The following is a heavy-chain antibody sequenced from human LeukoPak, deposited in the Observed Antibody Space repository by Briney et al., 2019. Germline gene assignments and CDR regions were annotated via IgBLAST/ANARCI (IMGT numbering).Heavy chain of an antibody. D-gene: IGHD3-22*01. Sequence: GGSLRLSCAASGFTFSSYTMHWVRQAPGKGPEYVSRISSDGGTTYYANSVKGRFTISRDNAKNSLYLQMNSLRAEDTAVYYCARYYDSSGYHARDYYFDYWGQGTLVTVSS. V-gene: IGHV3-64*01. CDR3: ARYYDSSGYHARDYYFDY. CDR2: ISSDGGTT. CDR1: GFTFSSYT. J-gene: IGHJ4*02.